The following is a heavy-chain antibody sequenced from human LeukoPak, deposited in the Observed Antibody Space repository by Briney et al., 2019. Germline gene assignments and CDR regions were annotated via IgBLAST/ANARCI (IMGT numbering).Heavy chain of an antibody. J-gene: IGHJ4*02. CDR1: GGSFSGYY. D-gene: IGHD3-10*01. V-gene: IGHV4-34*01. Sequence: PSETLSLTCAVYGGSFSGYYWSWIRQPPGKGLEWIGEINHSGSTNYNPSLKSRVTISVDTSKNQFSLKLSSVTAADTAVYYCAGYYYGSGMVYWGQGTLVTVSS. CDR2: INHSGST. CDR3: AGYYYGSGMVY.